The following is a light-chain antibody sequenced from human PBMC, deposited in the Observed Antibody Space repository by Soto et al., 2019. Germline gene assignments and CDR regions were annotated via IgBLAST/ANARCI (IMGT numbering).Light chain of an antibody. CDR2: TNN. CDR1: SSNIGGNT. CDR3: SAWDDSLNGHVV. J-gene: IGLJ2*01. Sequence: QSVLTQPPSASGAHGQRVTISCSGSSSNIGGNTVNWYQQLPGTAPKLLIHTNNERPSGVPDRFSGSKSGTSASLAITGLQSEDEADYYCSAWDDSLNGHVVFGGGTKLTVL. V-gene: IGLV1-44*01.